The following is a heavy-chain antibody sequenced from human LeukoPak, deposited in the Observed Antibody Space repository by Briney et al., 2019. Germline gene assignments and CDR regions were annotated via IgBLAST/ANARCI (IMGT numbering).Heavy chain of an antibody. CDR3: ARDPYSGNYGTYYYYYMDV. Sequence: GGTLRLSCAASGFTFSSYWMSWVRQAPGKGLEWVANIKQDGSEKYYVDSVKGRFTISRDNAKNSLYLQMDSLGPEDTAVYYCARDPYSGNYGTYYYYYMDVWGKGTTVTISS. CDR1: GFTFSSYW. CDR2: IKQDGSEK. D-gene: IGHD1-26*01. V-gene: IGHV3-7*01. J-gene: IGHJ6*03.